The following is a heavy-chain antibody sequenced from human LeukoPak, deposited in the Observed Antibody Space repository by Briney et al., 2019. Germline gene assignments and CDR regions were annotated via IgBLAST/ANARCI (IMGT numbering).Heavy chain of an antibody. D-gene: IGHD6-13*01. J-gene: IGHJ6*03. V-gene: IGHV7-4-1*02. CDR2: INTNTGNP. Sequence: ASVKVSCKASGYTFSGFYIHWVRQAPGQGLEWMGWINTNTGNPTYAQGFTGRFVFSLDTSVSTAYLQISSLKAEDTAVYYCARGHGDSSSWSYYYYYYYMDVWGKGTTVTVSS. CDR3: ARGHGDSSSWSYYYYYYYMDV. CDR1: GYTFSGFY.